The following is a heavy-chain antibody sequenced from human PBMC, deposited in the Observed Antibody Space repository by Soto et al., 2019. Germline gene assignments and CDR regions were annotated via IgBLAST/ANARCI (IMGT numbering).Heavy chain of an antibody. Sequence: QVQLQESGPGLVKPSETLSLTCTVSGGSISGYYWSWIRQTPGKGLEWIGYIYSTGSTNYNPSLKTRVTISIDTSQNQFSLKLTSVTAADTAVYFCARENGRYTTYEIDYWGQGTLVTVSS. V-gene: IGHV4-59*01. J-gene: IGHJ4*02. CDR3: ARENGRYTTYEIDY. CDR1: GGSISGYY. CDR2: IYSTGST. D-gene: IGHD5-12*01.